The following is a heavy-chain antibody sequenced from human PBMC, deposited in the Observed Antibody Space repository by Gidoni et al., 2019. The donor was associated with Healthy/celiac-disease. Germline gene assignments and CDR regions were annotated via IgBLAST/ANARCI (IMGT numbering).Heavy chain of an antibody. CDR2: IYYSGST. J-gene: IGHJ6*03. CDR3: ARLTDYGDYVGYMDV. D-gene: IGHD4-17*01. Sequence: QVQLQESGPGLVKPSETLSLTCNVSGGSISRYYWIWILQPPGTGMEWIAYIYYSGSTNYNPSLKSRVTISVDTSKNQFSLKLSSVTAADTAVYYCARLTDYGDYVGYMDVWGKGTTVTVSS. V-gene: IGHV4-59*01. CDR1: GGSISRYY.